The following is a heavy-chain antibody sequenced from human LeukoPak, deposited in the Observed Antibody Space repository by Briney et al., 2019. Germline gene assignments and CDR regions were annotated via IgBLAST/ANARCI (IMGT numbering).Heavy chain of an antibody. J-gene: IGHJ4*02. CDR2: VYNTGRT. V-gene: IGHV4-59*08. Sequence: SETLSLTCSVSGGSITNYYWSWIRQSPGKGLEWIGFVYNTGRTNYNPSLQSRVTMSIDTSKNQFSLKLSSVTAADTAVYYCARQGELAIDYWGQGTLVTGS. D-gene: IGHD3-10*01. CDR3: ARQGELAIDY. CDR1: GGSITNYY.